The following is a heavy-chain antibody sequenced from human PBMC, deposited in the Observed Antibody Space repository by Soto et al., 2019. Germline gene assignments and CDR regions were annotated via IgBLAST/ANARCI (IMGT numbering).Heavy chain of an antibody. V-gene: IGHV3-15*01. CDR2: IKSKTDGGTT. D-gene: IGHD6-13*01. Sequence: EVQLVESGGGLVKPGGSLRLSCAAFGFTFKNAWMSWVRQAPGKGLQWVGRIKSKTDGGTTDSAAPVKGRFTISRDDSKNTLYLQMNSLKTADTAVYYCTTIANIAAAGSFDYWGQGTLVTVSS. J-gene: IGHJ4*02. CDR1: GFTFKNAW. CDR3: TTIANIAAAGSFDY.